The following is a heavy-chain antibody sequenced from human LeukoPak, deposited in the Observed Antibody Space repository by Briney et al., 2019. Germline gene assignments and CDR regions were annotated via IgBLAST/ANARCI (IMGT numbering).Heavy chain of an antibody. CDR1: GYTFTSYY. CDR3: ARGLISGDYYYYYMDV. Sequence: GASVKVSCKASGYTFTSYYMHWVRQAPGQGLEWMGWINPNNGDTNYAQKFQGRVTMTRDTSISTAYMELSRLRSDDTAVYYCARGLISGDYYYYYMDVWGKGTTVTVSS. CDR2: INPNNGDT. V-gene: IGHV1-2*02. D-gene: IGHD1-26*01. J-gene: IGHJ6*03.